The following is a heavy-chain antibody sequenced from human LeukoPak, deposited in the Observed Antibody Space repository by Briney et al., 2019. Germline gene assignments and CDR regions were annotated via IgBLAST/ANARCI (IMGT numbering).Heavy chain of an antibody. CDR3: ARDLLPQWLVRGDAFDI. D-gene: IGHD6-19*01. Sequence: GASVKVSCKASGYTFTGYYMHWVRQAPGQGLEWMGWINPNSGGTNYAQKFQGRVTMTRDTSISTAYMELSRLRSDDTAVYYCARDLLPQWLVRGDAFDIWGQGTMVTVSS. V-gene: IGHV1-2*02. CDR2: INPNSGGT. CDR1: GYTFTGYY. J-gene: IGHJ3*02.